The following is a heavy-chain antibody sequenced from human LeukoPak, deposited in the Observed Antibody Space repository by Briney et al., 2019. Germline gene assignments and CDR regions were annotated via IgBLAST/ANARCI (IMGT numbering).Heavy chain of an antibody. Sequence: ASVKVSCKVSGYTLTELSMHWVRQAPGKGLEWMGGFDPEDGETICAQKFQGRVTMTEDTSTDTAYMELSSLRSEDTAVYYCASLAAAATEVVDYWGQGTLVTVSS. CDR1: GYTLTELS. J-gene: IGHJ4*02. CDR3: ASLAAAATEVVDY. D-gene: IGHD6-13*01. V-gene: IGHV1-24*01. CDR2: FDPEDGET.